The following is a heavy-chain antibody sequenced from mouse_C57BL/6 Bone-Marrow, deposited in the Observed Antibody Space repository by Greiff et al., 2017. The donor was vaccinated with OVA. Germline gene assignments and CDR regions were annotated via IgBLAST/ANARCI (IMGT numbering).Heavy chain of an antibody. J-gene: IGHJ4*01. CDR3: ARSRGYAMDY. CDR1: GYTFTSYG. D-gene: IGHD3-1*01. CDR2: IYPRSGNT. Sequence: QVQLQQSGAELARPGASVKLSCKASGYTFTSYGISWVKQRTGQGLEWIGEIYPRSGNTYYNEKFKGKATLTADKSSSTAYMELRSLTSEDSTVYFCARSRGYAMDYRGQGTSVTVSS. V-gene: IGHV1-81*01.